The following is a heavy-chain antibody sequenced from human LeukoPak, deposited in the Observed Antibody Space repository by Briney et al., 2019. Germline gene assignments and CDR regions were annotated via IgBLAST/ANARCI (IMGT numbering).Heavy chain of an antibody. J-gene: IGHJ4*02. CDR3: ARNSLGYPTSPANV. CDR2: ISYDGSNK. CDR1: GFTFSSYG. Sequence: GGSLRLSCAASGFTFSSYGMHWVRQAPGKGLEWVAVISYDGSNKYYADSVKGRFTISRDNSKNTLYLQMNSLRAEDTAVYYSARNSLGYPTSPANVWGQGTLVTVSS. V-gene: IGHV3-30*03. D-gene: IGHD7-27*01.